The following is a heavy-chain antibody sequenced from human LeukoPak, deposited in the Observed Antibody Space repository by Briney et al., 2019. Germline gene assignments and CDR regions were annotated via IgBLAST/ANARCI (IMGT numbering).Heavy chain of an antibody. J-gene: IGHJ4*02. D-gene: IGHD3-3*01. CDR2: ISGSGGST. V-gene: IGHV3-23*01. CDR1: GFTFSSYA. CDR3: ARGRRYYDFWSGYLDY. Sequence: AGGSLRLSCAASGFTFSSYAMSWVRQAPGKGLEWVSAISGSGGSTYYADSMKGRFTISRDNSKNTLYLQMNSLRAEDTAVYYCARGRRYYDFWSGYLDYWGQGTLVTVSS.